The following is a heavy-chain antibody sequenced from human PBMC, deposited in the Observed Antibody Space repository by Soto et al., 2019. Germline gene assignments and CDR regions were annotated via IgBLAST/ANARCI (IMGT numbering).Heavy chain of an antibody. CDR2: IDAGNNDT. J-gene: IGHJ4*02. CDR1: GYIFTGFA. V-gene: IGHV1-3*01. Sequence: ASVKVSCKTPGYIFTGFAMHWVRQAPGQRLEWMGWIDAGNNDTKYAQRFQGRVTITRDTSASTTYLELSSLTSEDTAVYYCARDRSVVPFDSWGQGTLVT. CDR3: ARDRSVVPFDS.